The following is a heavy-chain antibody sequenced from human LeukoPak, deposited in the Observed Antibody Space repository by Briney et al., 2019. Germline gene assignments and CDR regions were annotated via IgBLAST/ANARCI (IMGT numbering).Heavy chain of an antibody. J-gene: IGHJ4*02. CDR3: ARHGTISSESYFDY. CDR2: IHNSGRT. D-gene: IGHD1-14*01. CDR1: GGSVSSYY. V-gene: IGHV4-59*08. Sequence: PSETLSLTCRVSGGSVSSYYWSWIRQSPGKGLEWIGYIHNSGRTNYNPSLKSRVTGFVDTSKNQVSLRLSSVTAADTAVYYCARHGTISSESYFDYWGQGALVTVSS.